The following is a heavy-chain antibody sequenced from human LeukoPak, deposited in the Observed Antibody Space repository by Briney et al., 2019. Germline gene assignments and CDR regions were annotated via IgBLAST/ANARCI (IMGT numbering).Heavy chain of an antibody. Sequence: GGSLRLSCAASGFTFSSYWMNWARQAPGKGLEWVASINHNGNVNYYVDSVKGRFTISRDNAKNSLYLQMSSLRAEDTAMYYCARGLESGYYNWFDPWGQGTLVTVSS. CDR2: INHNGNVN. CDR1: GFTFSSYW. CDR3: ARGLESGYYNWFDP. J-gene: IGHJ5*02. D-gene: IGHD3-22*01. V-gene: IGHV3-7*01.